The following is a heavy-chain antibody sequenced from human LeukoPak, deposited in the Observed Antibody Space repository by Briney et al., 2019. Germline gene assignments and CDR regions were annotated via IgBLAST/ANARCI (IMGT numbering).Heavy chain of an antibody. CDR2: IHSSSTPI. D-gene: IGHD5-12*01. J-gene: IGHJ4*02. CDR1: GFTFSTYG. V-gene: IGHV3-48*01. CDR3: AREGYSGDNSH. Sequence: GGSLRLSCTGSGFTFSTYGMNWVRQAPGRGPEWVAYIHSSSTPIYYADSVRGRFTISRDNAKNSLYLQMNSLRGEDTAVYHCAREGYSGDNSHWGQGTLVTVSS.